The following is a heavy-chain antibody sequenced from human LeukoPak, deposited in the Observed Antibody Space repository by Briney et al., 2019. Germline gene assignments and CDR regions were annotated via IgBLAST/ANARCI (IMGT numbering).Heavy chain of an antibody. Sequence: GGSLRLSCAASGFTFSSYSMNWVRQAPGKGLEWVSYISSSGKTINYADSVRGRFTISRDNGENSLYLQMTSLRAEDTAVYYCAKDTGYCSSASCYGNSFDFWGQGTLVTVSS. D-gene: IGHD2-2*01. CDR3: AKDTGYCSSASCYGNSFDF. CDR1: GFTFSSYS. CDR2: ISSSGKTI. V-gene: IGHV3-48*01. J-gene: IGHJ4*02.